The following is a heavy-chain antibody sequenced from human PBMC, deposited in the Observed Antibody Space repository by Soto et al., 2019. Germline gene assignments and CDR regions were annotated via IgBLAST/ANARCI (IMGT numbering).Heavy chain of an antibody. CDR1: GFTFSSYG. D-gene: IGHD1-26*01. V-gene: IGHV3-33*01. CDR2: IWYDGSNK. Sequence: QPGGSLRLSCAASGFTFSSYGMHWVRQAPGKGLEWVAVIWYDGSNKYYADSVKGRFTISRDNSKNTLYLQMNSLRAEDTAVYYCAGGYSGSYSSLGNWFDPWGQGTLVTVSS. CDR3: AGGYSGSYSSLGNWFDP. J-gene: IGHJ5*02.